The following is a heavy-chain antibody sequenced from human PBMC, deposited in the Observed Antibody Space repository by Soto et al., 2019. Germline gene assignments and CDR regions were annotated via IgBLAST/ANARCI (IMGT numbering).Heavy chain of an antibody. V-gene: IGHV3-72*01. CDR3: ALTKGMYGGNSVDY. Sequence: EVQLVESGGGLVQPGGSLRLSCAASGFSFSDHYADWVRQAPGKGLEWVGRSRNKANSYTTEYAASVKGRFIISRXEXXSSLYLQMNSLKTEDTAVYYCALTKGMYGGNSVDYWGQGTLVTVSS. D-gene: IGHD2-21*02. J-gene: IGHJ4*02. CDR2: SRNKANSYTT. CDR1: GFSFSDHY.